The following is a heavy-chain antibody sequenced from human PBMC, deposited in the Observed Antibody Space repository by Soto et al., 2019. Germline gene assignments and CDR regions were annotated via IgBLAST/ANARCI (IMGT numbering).Heavy chain of an antibody. J-gene: IGHJ5*02. D-gene: IGHD2-21*01. CDR3: AKLVVPTSSWFDP. V-gene: IGHV4-39*01. CDR2: IYYSGST. Sequence: QLQLRESGPGLVKPSETLSLTCTVSGGSIGYSNYYWGWIRQPPGKALEWIGTIYYSGSTYYKPSLKSRVTMSVDTSKNQFSLKLTSVAAADTAVYYCAKLVVPTSSWFDPWGQGTLVTVSS. CDR1: GGSIGYSNYY.